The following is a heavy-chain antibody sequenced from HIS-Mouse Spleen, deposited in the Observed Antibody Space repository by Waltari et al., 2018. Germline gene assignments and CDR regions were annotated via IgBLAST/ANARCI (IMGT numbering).Heavy chain of an antibody. J-gene: IGHJ4*02. D-gene: IGHD6-13*01. CDR3: AKDMGGIAAVRFDY. Sequence: EVQLVESGGGLVQPGRSLRLSCAASGFTFDDYAMHWVRQAPGKGLEWVSGISWNSGSIGYADSVKGRFTISRDNAKNSLYLQMNSLRAEDTALYYCAKDMGGIAAVRFDYWGQGTLVTVSS. CDR2: ISWNSGSI. V-gene: IGHV3-9*01. CDR1: GFTFDDYA.